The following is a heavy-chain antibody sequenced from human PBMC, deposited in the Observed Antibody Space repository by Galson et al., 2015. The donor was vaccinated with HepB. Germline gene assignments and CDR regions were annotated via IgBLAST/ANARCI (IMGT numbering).Heavy chain of an antibody. CDR1: GFSLPTSGVG. CDR2: IFWDDDK. D-gene: IGHD3-22*01. CDR3: AHRPRHSSGYMYFDY. Sequence: PALVKPTQTLTLTCTFSGFSLPTSGVGVGWIRQPPGKALEWLAIIFWDDDKRYRPSLKNRLTITQGTSKNQVVLTMTNMDPVDTATYYCAHRPRHSSGYMYFDYWGQGALVTVSS. J-gene: IGHJ4*02. V-gene: IGHV2-5*02.